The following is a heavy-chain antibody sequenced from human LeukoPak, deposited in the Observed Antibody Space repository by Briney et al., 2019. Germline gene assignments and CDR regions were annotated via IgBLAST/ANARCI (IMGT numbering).Heavy chain of an antibody. CDR3: ARVPEPMYNWFDP. CDR1: GGSISSSNYY. D-gene: IGHD2-2*01. Sequence: SETLSLTCTVSGGSISSSNYYWGWIRQPPGKGLEWIGNIYYSGSTYYKPSLKTRVTISVDTSKNQFSLKLSSVTAADTAVYYCARVPEPMYNWFDPWGQGTLVTVSS. J-gene: IGHJ5*02. CDR2: IYYSGST. V-gene: IGHV4-39*01.